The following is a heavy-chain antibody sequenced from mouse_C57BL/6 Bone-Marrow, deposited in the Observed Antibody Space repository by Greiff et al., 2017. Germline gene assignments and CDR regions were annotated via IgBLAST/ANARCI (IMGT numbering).Heavy chain of an antibody. V-gene: IGHV1-55*01. J-gene: IGHJ3*01. CDR3: ARGYYGSSSWFAY. CDR2: IYPGSGST. CDR1: GYTFTSYW. Sequence: VQLQQPGAELVKPGASVKMSCKASGYTFTSYWITWVTQRPGQGLEWIGDIYPGSGSTNYNEKFKSKATLTVDTSSSTAYMQLSSLTSEDTAVYYCARGYYGSSSWFAYWGQGTLVTVSA. D-gene: IGHD1-1*01.